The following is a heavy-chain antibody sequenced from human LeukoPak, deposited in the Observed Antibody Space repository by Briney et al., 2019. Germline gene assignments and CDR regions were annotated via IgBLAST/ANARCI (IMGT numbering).Heavy chain of an antibody. V-gene: IGHV3-21*01. D-gene: IGHD2-15*01. Sequence: PGGSLRLSCVASGFTFSSYSMNWIRQAPGKGLEWVSSISGSLTHIYYADSLKGRFTVSRDNAKNSLYLQMNTLRAEDTAVYYCARDPPGSGPLLHFEYWGQGTVVTVSS. CDR3: ARDPPGSGPLLHFEY. J-gene: IGHJ4*02. CDR1: GFTFSSYS. CDR2: ISGSLTHI.